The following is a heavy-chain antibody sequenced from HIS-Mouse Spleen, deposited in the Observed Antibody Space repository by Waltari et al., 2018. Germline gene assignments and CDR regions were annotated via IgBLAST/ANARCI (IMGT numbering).Heavy chain of an antibody. CDR1: GGSISSYY. Sequence: QVQLQESGPGLVKPSETLSLTCTVSGGSISSYYWSWIRQPAGKGLEWIGRIYTSGSTNYNPSLKRRVTMSVDTSKNQFSLKLSSVTAADTAVYYCAREGYYDSSGYYVLDYWGQGTLVTVSS. CDR3: AREGYYDSSGYYVLDY. D-gene: IGHD3-22*01. V-gene: IGHV4-4*07. CDR2: IYTSGST. J-gene: IGHJ4*02.